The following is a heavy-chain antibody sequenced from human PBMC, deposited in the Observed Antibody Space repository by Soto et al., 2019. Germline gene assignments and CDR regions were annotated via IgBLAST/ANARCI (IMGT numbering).Heavy chain of an antibody. J-gene: IGHJ4*02. CDR1: GFTFSDYA. CDR3: VRETALFSGSYSH. D-gene: IGHD3-10*01. CDR2: VSHDGRNT. V-gene: IGHV3-30*03. Sequence: PGGPLRHSCAASGFTFSDYAMHWVRQAPGKGLEWVAVVSHDGRNTHYADSVKGRFTISRDSSKNTVSLEMTSLRAEDTAVYYCVRETALFSGSYSHWGQGTQVTVSS.